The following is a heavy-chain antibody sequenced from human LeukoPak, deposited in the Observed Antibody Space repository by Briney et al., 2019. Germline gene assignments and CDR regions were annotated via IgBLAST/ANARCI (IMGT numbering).Heavy chain of an antibody. V-gene: IGHV1-69*13. J-gene: IGHJ4*02. D-gene: IGHD3-22*01. CDR1: GGTFSSYA. CDR3: ARAGVGSGYSDY. CDR2: IIPIFGTA. Sequence: ASVKVSCKASGGTFSSYAISWVRQAPGQGLEWMGGIIPIFGTANYAQKFQGRVTITADESTSTAYMELSSLRSEDTAVYYCARAGVGSGYSDYWGQGTLVTVSS.